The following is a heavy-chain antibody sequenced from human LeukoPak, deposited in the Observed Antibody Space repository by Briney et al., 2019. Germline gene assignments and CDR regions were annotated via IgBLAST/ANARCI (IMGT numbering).Heavy chain of an antibody. D-gene: IGHD6-19*01. CDR3: ARSVRGDIAVAPYYFDY. Sequence: SQTLSLTCAISGDSVSSNSAAWNRIRQSPSRGLEWLGRTYYRSKWYNDYAVSVKSRITINPDTSKNQFSLQLNSVTPEDTAVYYCARSVRGDIAVAPYYFDYWGQGTLVTVSS. CDR2: TYYRSKWYN. CDR1: GDSVSSNSAA. V-gene: IGHV6-1*01. J-gene: IGHJ4*02.